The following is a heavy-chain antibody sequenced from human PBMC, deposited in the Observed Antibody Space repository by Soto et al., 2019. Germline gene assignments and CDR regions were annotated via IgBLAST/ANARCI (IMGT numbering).Heavy chain of an antibody. CDR3: ARDGRQDFWSGYYGNWFDP. CDR1: GYTFTGYY. V-gene: IGHV1-2*02. CDR2: INPNSGGT. Sequence: ASVKVSCKASGYTFTGYYMHWVRQAPGQGLEWMGWINPNSGGTNYAQKFQGRVTMTRDTSISTAYTELSRLRSDDTAVYYCARDGRQDFWSGYYGNWFDPWGQGTLVTVSS. J-gene: IGHJ5*02. D-gene: IGHD3-3*01.